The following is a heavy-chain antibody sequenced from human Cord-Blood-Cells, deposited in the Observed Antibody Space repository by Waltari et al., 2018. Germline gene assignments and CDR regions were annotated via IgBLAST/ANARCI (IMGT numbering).Heavy chain of an antibody. CDR2: NNHSGST. J-gene: IGHJ4*02. D-gene: IGHD3-10*01. Sequence: QVQLQQWGAGLLKPSETLSLTCAVYGGSFSGYYWSWIRQPPGKGLEWIGENNHSGSTNYHPSLKSRVTISVDTSKNQFSLKLSSVTAADTAVYYCARGPITMVRGVIPYYWGQGTLVTVSS. CDR3: ARGPITMVRGVIPYY. CDR1: GGSFSGYY. V-gene: IGHV4-34*01.